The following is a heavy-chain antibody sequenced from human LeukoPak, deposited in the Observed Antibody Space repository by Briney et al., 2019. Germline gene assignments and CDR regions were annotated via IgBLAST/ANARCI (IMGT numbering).Heavy chain of an antibody. Sequence: GASVKVSCKASGGTFSSYAISWVRQAPGQGLEWMGGIIPIFGTANYAQKFQGRVTITTDESTSTAYMELSSLRSEDTAVYYCARTDSSGYQYYFDYWGQGTLVTVSS. J-gene: IGHJ4*02. V-gene: IGHV1-69*05. CDR1: GGTFSSYA. D-gene: IGHD3-22*01. CDR3: ARTDSSGYQYYFDY. CDR2: IIPIFGTA.